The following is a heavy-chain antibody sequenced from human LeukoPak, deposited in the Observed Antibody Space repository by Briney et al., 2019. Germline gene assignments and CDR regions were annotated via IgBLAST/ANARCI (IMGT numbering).Heavy chain of an antibody. CDR3: ARRYYYFYMDV. V-gene: IGHV3-23*01. J-gene: IGHJ6*03. CDR2: SSDRGGST. Sequence: PSGSLRLSCAASGFTFSSYAMSWVRQAPGQGLEWVSTSSDRGGSTYYADSVKGRFTISRDNSKNTLYLQMNSLRAEDTAVYYCARRYYYFYMDVWGKGTTVTVS. CDR1: GFTFSSYA.